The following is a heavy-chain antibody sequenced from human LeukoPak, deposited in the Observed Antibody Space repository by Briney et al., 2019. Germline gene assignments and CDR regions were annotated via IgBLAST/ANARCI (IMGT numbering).Heavy chain of an antibody. J-gene: IGHJ3*02. D-gene: IGHD6-13*01. CDR2: INTDGSST. Sequence: GGSLRLSCAASGFTSSSYWMHWVRQAPGKGLVWVSRINTDGSSTSYADSVKGRFTISRDNAKNTLYLQMNSLRAEDTAVYYCARTQADDAFDIWGQGTMVTVSS. V-gene: IGHV3-74*01. CDR3: ARTQADDAFDI. CDR1: GFTSSSYW.